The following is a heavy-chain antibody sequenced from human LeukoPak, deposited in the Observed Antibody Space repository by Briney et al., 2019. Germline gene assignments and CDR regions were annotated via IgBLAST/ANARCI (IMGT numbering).Heavy chain of an antibody. CDR1: GYTFTGYY. D-gene: IGHD3-10*01. CDR2: INPNSGGT. J-gene: IGHJ4*02. CDR3: ARDLTPHYYGSESPVLALDY. V-gene: IGHV1-2*02. Sequence: ASVKVSCKASGYTFTGYYMHWVRQAPGQGLEWMGWINPNSGGTNYAQKFQGRVTMTRDTSISTAYMELSRLRSDDTAVYYCARDLTPHYYGSESPVLALDYWGQGTLVTVSS.